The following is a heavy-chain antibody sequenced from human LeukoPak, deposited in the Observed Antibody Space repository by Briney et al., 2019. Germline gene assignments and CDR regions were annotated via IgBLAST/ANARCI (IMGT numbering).Heavy chain of an antibody. CDR2: IRVYNGDT. D-gene: IGHD1-1*01. Sequence: GASVKVSSKASGYTFTDYGLSWVRQAPGQGLEWMGWIRVYNGDTNYAQKFQGRLTVTTDPSTSTAYMELRSLRSDDTAAYYCARGGDNYMDFWGQGTLVTISS. CDR3: ARGGDNYMDF. CDR1: GYTFTDYG. J-gene: IGHJ4*02. V-gene: IGHV1-18*01.